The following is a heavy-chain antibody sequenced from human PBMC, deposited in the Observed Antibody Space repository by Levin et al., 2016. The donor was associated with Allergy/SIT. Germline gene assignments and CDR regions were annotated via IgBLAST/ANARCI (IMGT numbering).Heavy chain of an antibody. CDR1: GGSLTMGSYY. CDR3: ARGREFVAGRAFDY. V-gene: IGHV4-61*01. Sequence: SETLSLTCTVSGGSLTMGSYYWSWIRQPPGKGLEWIGYIYYTGNTNYNPSLKSRVTISVDSSKNQFSLRLNSVTAADTAVYYCARGREFVAGRAFDYWGQGALVTVSS. D-gene: IGHD2-21*01. J-gene: IGHJ4*02. CDR2: IYYTGNT.